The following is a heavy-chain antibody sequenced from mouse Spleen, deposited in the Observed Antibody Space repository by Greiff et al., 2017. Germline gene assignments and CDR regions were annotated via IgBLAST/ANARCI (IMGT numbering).Heavy chain of an antibody. V-gene: IGHV2-2*01. CDR3: ARTTGTGRAMDY. CDR2: IWSGGST. CDR1: GFSLTSYG. D-gene: IGHD4-1*01. J-gene: IGHJ4*01. Sequence: VKLVESGPGLVQPSQSLSITCTVSGFSLTSYGVHWVRQSPGKGLEWLGVIWSGGSTDYNAAFISRLSISKDNSKSQVFFKMNSLQADDTAIYYCARTTGTGRAMDYWGQGTSVTVSS.